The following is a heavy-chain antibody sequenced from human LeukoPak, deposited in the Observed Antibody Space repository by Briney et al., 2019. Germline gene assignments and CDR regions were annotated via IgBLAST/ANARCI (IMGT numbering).Heavy chain of an antibody. Sequence: SETLSLTCTVSGGSISSHYWAWLRQPPGKGLEWIGWMLFTGDTNHNPSLKSRVTISVDHSKNQFSLKLTSVTAADTAVYYCAKEGNDYGANSIDYWGRGTLVTVSS. D-gene: IGHD4-23*01. CDR1: GGSISSHY. CDR3: AKEGNDYGANSIDY. J-gene: IGHJ4*02. V-gene: IGHV4-59*11. CDR2: MLFTGDT.